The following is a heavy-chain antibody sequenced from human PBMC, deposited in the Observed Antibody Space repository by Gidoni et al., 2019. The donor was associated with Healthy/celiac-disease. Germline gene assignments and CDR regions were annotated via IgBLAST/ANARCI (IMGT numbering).Heavy chain of an antibody. Sequence: QVQLQESGPGLVKPSETLSLTCTVSGGSISSYYWSWIRQSPGKGLEWIGYIYYSGSTNDNPSRKSRVTISVDTSKNLFSLKLRSVTAADTAVYYCARWAGNGYGYWGQGTLVTVSS. V-gene: IGHV4-59*01. CDR2: IYYSGST. J-gene: IGHJ4*02. D-gene: IGHD5-12*01. CDR3: ARWAGNGYGY. CDR1: GGSISSYY.